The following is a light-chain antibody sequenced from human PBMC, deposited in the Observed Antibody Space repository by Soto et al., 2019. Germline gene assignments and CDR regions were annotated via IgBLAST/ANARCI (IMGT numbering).Light chain of an antibody. Sequence: EIVLTQSPGTLSLSPGERATLSCRASQSISSNYLAWYQQKPGQAPRLLIYATSSRATGIPDRFSGSGSGTDFTLTISRLEPEDFAVYYCHQYGYSSWTFGQGTKEDIK. CDR1: QSISSNY. V-gene: IGKV3-20*01. J-gene: IGKJ1*01. CDR3: HQYGYSSWT. CDR2: ATS.